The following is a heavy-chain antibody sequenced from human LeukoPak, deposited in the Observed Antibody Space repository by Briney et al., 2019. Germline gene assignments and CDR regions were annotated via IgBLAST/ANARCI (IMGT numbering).Heavy chain of an antibody. CDR1: GYTFTNYT. V-gene: IGHV1-3*01. Sequence: ASVKVSCKASGYTFTNYTLHWVRQAPGQRLEWMGWINAGNGHTRDSQKFQGRVTMTRNTSISTAYMELSSLRSEDTAVYYCASYYYGSGSPFYYYYGMDVWGQGTTVTVSS. J-gene: IGHJ6*02. D-gene: IGHD3-10*01. CDR3: ASYYYGSGSPFYYYYGMDV. CDR2: INAGNGHT.